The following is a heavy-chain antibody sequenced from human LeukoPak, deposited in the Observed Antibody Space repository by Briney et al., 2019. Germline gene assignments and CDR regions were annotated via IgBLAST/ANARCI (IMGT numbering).Heavy chain of an antibody. Sequence: RPSETLSLTCTVSGGSISSGDYYWSWIRQPPGKGLEWIGYIYYSGSTYYNPSLKSRVTISVDTSKNQFSLKLSSMTAADTAVYYCARVREYYFDYWGQGALVTVSS. V-gene: IGHV4-30-4*08. CDR1: GGSISSGDYY. CDR3: ARVREYYFDY. D-gene: IGHD2/OR15-2a*01. J-gene: IGHJ4*02. CDR2: IYYSGST.